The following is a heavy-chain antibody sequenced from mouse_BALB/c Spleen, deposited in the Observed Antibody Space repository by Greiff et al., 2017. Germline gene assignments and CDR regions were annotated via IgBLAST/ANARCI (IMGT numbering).Heavy chain of an antibody. Sequence: VHVKQSGAELVKPGASVKLSCTASGFNIKDTYMHWVKQRPEQGLEWIGRIDPANGNTKYDPKFQGKATITADTSSNTAYLQLSSLTSEDTAVYYCARVAGEGDYFDYWGQGTTLTVSS. CDR2: IDPANGNT. CDR3: ARVAGEGDYFDY. V-gene: IGHV14-3*02. D-gene: IGHD4-1*01. J-gene: IGHJ2*01. CDR1: GFNIKDTY.